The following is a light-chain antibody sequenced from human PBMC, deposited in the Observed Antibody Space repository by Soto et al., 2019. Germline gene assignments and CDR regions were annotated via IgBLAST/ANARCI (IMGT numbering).Light chain of an antibody. Sequence: EIVMTQSPATLSVSPGERATLSCRASRSVSSNLAWYQQKPGQAPRLLMYGASTRATGIPARFSGSGSGTEFTLTISSLQSEYFAVYYCQQYNNWPPYTFGQGTKLEIK. J-gene: IGKJ2*01. V-gene: IGKV3-15*01. CDR2: GAS. CDR3: QQYNNWPPYT. CDR1: RSVSSN.